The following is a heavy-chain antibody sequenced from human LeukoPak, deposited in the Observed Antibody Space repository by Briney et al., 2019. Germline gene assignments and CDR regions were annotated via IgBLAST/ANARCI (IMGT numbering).Heavy chain of an antibody. V-gene: IGHV3-74*01. CDR3: ASDDGYRSFDY. Sequence: GGSLRLSCAASGINFSIYWMHWVRQAPGKGLVWVSRINSDGSDTSYADSVKGRFTISRDNAKNTLYLQTNSLRAEDTAVYYCASDDGYRSFDYWGQGTLVTVSS. D-gene: IGHD5-24*01. CDR2: INSDGSDT. J-gene: IGHJ4*02. CDR1: GINFSIYW.